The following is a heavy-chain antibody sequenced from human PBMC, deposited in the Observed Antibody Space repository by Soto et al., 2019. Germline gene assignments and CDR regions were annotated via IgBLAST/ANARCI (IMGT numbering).Heavy chain of an antibody. Sequence: GGSLRLSCAASGVSFSSYSMNWVRQAPGKGLEWVSVISGSSSTKYYADSVKGRFTISRDNAKNSLYLQMNSLRAEDTAVYYCARFLGGSSTFDYWGQGTLVTVSS. CDR3: ARFLGGSSTFDY. CDR1: GVSFSSYS. D-gene: IGHD1-26*01. CDR2: ISGSSSTK. V-gene: IGHV3-48*01. J-gene: IGHJ4*02.